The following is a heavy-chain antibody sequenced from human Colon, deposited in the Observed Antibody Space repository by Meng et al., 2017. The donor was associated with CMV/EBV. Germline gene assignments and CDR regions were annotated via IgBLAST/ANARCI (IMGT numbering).Heavy chain of an antibody. Sequence: SETLSLTCTVSGGSINTYYWSWIRQPPGKGLAWIGYVSYSGNTNYNPSLESRVTISVDTSKKQFSLNLSSVTAADTAVYYCARAAEPPLAVLPAAIPTYYGLDVWGQGTTVTVSS. J-gene: IGHJ6*02. CDR2: VSYSGNT. V-gene: IGHV4-59*01. CDR3: ARAAEPPLAVLPAAIPTYYGLDV. CDR1: GGSINTYY. D-gene: IGHD2-2*02.